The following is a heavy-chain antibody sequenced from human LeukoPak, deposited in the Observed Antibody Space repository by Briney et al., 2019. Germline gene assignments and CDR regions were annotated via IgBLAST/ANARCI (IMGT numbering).Heavy chain of an antibody. CDR1: GFTFSSYE. D-gene: IGHD2-21*02. CDR2: ISRSGTTI. V-gene: IGHV3-48*03. Sequence: GGSLTLSCVASGFTFSSYEFNWVRQAPGKGLEWVSYISRSGTTIYYPASVKGRFTISRDNAKNSLYPQMDSLRAEDTAVFYCARELVHCGGDCLDYWGQGTLVTVSS. J-gene: IGHJ4*02. CDR3: ARELVHCGGDCLDY.